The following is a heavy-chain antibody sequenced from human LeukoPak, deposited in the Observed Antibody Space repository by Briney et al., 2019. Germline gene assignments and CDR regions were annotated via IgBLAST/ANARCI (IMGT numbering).Heavy chain of an antibody. D-gene: IGHD4-17*01. Sequence: GGSLRLSCAASGFTFDDYAMHWVRQAPGKGLEWVSGISWNSGSIGYADSVKGRFTISRDKAKNSLYLQMNSLRAEDTALYYCAKGRGLRGNYYYYGMDVWGQGTTVTVSS. J-gene: IGHJ6*02. V-gene: IGHV3-9*01. CDR3: AKGRGLRGNYYYYGMDV. CDR2: ISWNSGSI. CDR1: GFTFDDYA.